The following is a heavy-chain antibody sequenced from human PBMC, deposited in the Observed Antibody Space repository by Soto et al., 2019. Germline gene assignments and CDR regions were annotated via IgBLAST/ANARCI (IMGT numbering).Heavy chain of an antibody. CDR3: AREGTWMRLWLVSGYYYGMYV. D-gene: IGHD5-18*01. CDR2: INPNSGGT. CDR1: GYTFTGYY. J-gene: IGHJ6*01. V-gene: IGHV1-2*02. Sequence: ASVKVSCKASGYTFTGYYMHWVRQAPGQGLEWMGWINPNSGGTNYAQKFQGRVTMTRDTSISTAYMVLSRLRSDDTAVYYCAREGTWMRLWLVSGYYYGMYVW.